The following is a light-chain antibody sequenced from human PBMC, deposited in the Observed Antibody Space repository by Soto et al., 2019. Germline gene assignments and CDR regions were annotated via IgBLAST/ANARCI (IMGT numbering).Light chain of an antibody. CDR3: AAWDDSLNGYDV. J-gene: IGLJ1*01. CDR2: SNN. Sequence: QSALTQPPSASGTPGQRVSISCSGSSANIGSNTVNWYQQLPGTAPKLVIYSNNQRPAGVPDRFSVSKSGTSASLAISGLQSEDEADYYCAAWDDSLNGYDVFGTGPTVTVL. CDR1: SANIGSNT. V-gene: IGLV1-44*01.